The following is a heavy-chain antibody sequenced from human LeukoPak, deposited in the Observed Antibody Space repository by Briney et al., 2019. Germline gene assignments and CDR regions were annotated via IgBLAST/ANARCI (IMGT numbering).Heavy chain of an antibody. J-gene: IGHJ4*02. Sequence: GASVKVSCKASGYTFTGYYMHWVRQAPGQGLEWMGWINPNSGGTNYAQKFQGRVTMTRDTSISTAYMELSRLRSDDTAVYYCARVQYYYDSSGYYYASYYFDYWGQGTLVTVSS. D-gene: IGHD3-22*01. CDR2: INPNSGGT. CDR3: ARVQYYYDSSGYYYASYYFDY. CDR1: GYTFTGYY. V-gene: IGHV1-2*02.